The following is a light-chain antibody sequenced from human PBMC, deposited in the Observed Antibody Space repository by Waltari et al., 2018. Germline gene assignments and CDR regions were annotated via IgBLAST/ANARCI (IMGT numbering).Light chain of an antibody. Sequence: SFKLTQPPSVSVSPGQTAAITCSGDALAKEFAHWYQRKPGQVPLLVIYKDIERPSGIPERFSGSSSGTTVTLTIRAVQAEDEADYYCQSTDSSASFAVFGGGTWLTVL. V-gene: IGLV3-25*03. J-gene: IGLJ2*01. CDR1: ALAKEF. CDR3: QSTDSSASFAV. CDR2: KDI.